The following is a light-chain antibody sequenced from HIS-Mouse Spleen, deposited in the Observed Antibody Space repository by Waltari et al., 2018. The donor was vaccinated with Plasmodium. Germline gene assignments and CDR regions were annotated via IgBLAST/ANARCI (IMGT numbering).Light chain of an antibody. CDR2: DAS. CDR1: QSVSSH. V-gene: IGKV3-11*01. CDR3: QQRSNWPLYT. Sequence: EIVLTQSPATLPLSPGDRATLSCRASQSVSSHLAWYQPKPGQAPRLLIYDASNRATGIPARFSGSGSGTDFTLTISSLEPEDFAVYYCQQRSNWPLYTFGQGTKLEIK. J-gene: IGKJ2*01.